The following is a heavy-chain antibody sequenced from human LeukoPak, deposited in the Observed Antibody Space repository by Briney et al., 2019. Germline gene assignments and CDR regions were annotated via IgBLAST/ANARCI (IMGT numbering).Heavy chain of an antibody. CDR1: GFTFSSYA. CDR3: ARDGANGRNTKKAVAAPDYYYYMDV. J-gene: IGHJ6*03. CDR2: ISYDGSNK. Sequence: PGGSLRLSCAASGFTFSSYAMHWVRQAPGKGLEWVAVISYDGSNKYYADSVKGRFTISRDNSKNTLYLQMNSLRAEDTAVYYCARDGANGRNTKKAVAAPDYYYYMDVWGKGTTVTVSS. V-gene: IGHV3-30-3*01. D-gene: IGHD6-19*01.